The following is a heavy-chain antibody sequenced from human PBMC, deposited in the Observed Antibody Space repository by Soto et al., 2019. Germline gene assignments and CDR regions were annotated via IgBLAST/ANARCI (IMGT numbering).Heavy chain of an antibody. Sequence: EVQLVESGGGLVQPGGSLRLSCAASGFTFGTYWMNWVRQAPGEGLEWVANIKQDGSEKYYVDSVKGRFTVSRDNSKNPLYLQSNCLSAEDTAVDYCGRPLTTGWEQLVSGYWGQGALVTVSS. CDR1: GFTFGTYW. CDR2: IKQDGSEK. D-gene: IGHD1-26*01. CDR3: GRPLTTGWEQLVSGY. J-gene: IGHJ4*02. V-gene: IGHV3-7*01.